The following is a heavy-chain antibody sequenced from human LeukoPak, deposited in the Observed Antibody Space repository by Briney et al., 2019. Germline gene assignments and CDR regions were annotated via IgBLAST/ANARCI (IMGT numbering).Heavy chain of an antibody. CDR1: GGSFSGYY. V-gene: IGHV4-34*01. CDR2: INHSGST. J-gene: IGHJ1*01. CDR3: ARVLAAAGQYPFQH. D-gene: IGHD6-13*01. Sequence: SETLSLTCAVYGGSFSGYYWSWIRQPPGKGLEWIGEINHSGSTNYNPSLKSRVTISVDKSKNQFSLKLSSVTAADTAVYYCARVLAAAGQYPFQHWGQGTLVTVSS.